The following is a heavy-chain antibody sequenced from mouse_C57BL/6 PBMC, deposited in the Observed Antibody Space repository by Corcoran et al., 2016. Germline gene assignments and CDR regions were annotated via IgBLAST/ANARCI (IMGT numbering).Heavy chain of an antibody. J-gene: IGHJ4*01. CDR1: GYTITGYY. V-gene: IGHV1-76*01. CDR3: ARSGANWDVDYAVDY. D-gene: IGHD4-1*01. CDR2: IYPGSGNN. Sequence: QVQLQKSGAELVRPGASMKLTCTASGYTITGYYITWMTQRPGQGLAWIARIYPGSGNNYYNEKFKGKATLTAETSSITAYMQLSSLTSEDSAVYFCARSGANWDVDYAVDYWGQGTSVTVSS.